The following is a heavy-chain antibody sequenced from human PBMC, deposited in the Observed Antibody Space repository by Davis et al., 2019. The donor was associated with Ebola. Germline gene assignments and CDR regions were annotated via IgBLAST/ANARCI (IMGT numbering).Heavy chain of an antibody. CDR1: GGSISSYY. V-gene: IGHV4-59*01. CDR2: IYDSGFT. CDR3: ARGGKTSGWYYYFDY. D-gene: IGHD6-19*01. J-gene: IGHJ4*02. Sequence: SETLSLTCTVSGGSISSYYWSWIRQSPGKGLEWIGYIYDSGFTNYNPSLKNRVTLSLDTSKSQFSLKLNFVTAADSAVYYCARGGKTSGWYYYFDYWGQGSLVSVSS.